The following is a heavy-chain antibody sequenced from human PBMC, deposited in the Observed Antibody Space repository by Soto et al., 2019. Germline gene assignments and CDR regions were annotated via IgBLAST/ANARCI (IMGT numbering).Heavy chain of an antibody. CDR2: IRNKANSYTT. J-gene: IGHJ4*02. CDR1: GFTFSDHY. CDR3: VKDHYYDSSVYSRFEY. D-gene: IGHD3-22*01. V-gene: IGHV3-72*01. Sequence: GGSLRLSCAASGFTFSDHYMDWVRQAPGKGLEWVGRIRNKANSYTTEYVASVKGRFTISTDDSKNSLYLQMNSLRAEDTALYYCVKDHYYDSSVYSRFEYWGQGTLVTVSS.